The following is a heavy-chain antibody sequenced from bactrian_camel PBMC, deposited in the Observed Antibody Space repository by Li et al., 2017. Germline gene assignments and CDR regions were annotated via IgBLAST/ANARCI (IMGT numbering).Heavy chain of an antibody. Sequence: HVQLVESGGGSVRAGGSLRLSCAFSGYTYSGHCLGWFRQAPEKEREGVAQMYSGESSTYYADSVKGRFTISHDNAKNTLYLQMNSLKPEDTAMYYCTKDRSYGTRNWVQSTRGQGTQVTVS. J-gene: IGHJ4*01. CDR3: TKDRSYGTRNWVQST. CDR1: GYTYSGHC. CDR2: MYSGESST. D-gene: IGHD3*01. V-gene: IGHV3S1*01.